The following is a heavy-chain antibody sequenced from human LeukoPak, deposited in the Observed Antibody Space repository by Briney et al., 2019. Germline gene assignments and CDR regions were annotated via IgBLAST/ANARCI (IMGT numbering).Heavy chain of an antibody. CDR3: ARINWNYFDY. Sequence: PSGTLSLTCTVSGGSISSYYWSWIRQPPGKGLEWIGYIYYSGNTNYNPSLKSRLTMSADRSRNQFSLKLSSVTAADTAVYYCARINWNYFDYWGQGILVTVSS. V-gene: IGHV4-59*08. CDR2: IYYSGNT. CDR1: GGSISSYY. D-gene: IGHD1-20*01. J-gene: IGHJ4*02.